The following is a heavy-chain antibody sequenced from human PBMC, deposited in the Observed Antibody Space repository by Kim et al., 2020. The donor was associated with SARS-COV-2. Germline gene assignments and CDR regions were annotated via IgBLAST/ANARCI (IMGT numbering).Heavy chain of an antibody. CDR2: ISSSSSYI. D-gene: IGHD6-19*01. CDR1: GFTFSSYS. Sequence: GGSLRLSCAASGFTFSSYSMNWVRQAPGKGLEWVSSISSSSSYIYYADSVKGRFTISRDNAKNSLYLQMNSLRAEDTAVYYCARGDAVAGTIYYGMDVWGQGTTVTVSS. V-gene: IGHV3-21*04. J-gene: IGHJ6*02. CDR3: ARGDAVAGTIYYGMDV.